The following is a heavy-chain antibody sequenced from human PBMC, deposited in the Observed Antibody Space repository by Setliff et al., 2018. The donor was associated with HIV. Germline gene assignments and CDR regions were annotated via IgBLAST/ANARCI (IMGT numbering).Heavy chain of an antibody. J-gene: IGHJ5*02. V-gene: IGHV4-39*07. CDR3: ARDMGGGYCSGGSCYSKSHWFDP. CDR1: GGSINSTSYY. Sequence: PSETLSLTCTVSGGSINSTSYYWGWIRQPPGNGLEWIGSIYHTGSTCYKPSLKSRVTISVDTSKNQFSLRLSSVTAADTAVYYCARDMGGGYCSGGSCYSKSHWFDPWGQGTLVTVSS. D-gene: IGHD2-15*01. CDR2: IYHTGST.